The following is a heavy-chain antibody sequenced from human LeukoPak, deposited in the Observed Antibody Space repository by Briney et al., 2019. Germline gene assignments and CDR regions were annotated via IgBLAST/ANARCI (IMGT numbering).Heavy chain of an antibody. J-gene: IGHJ5*02. CDR3: ARDSGNNWDANYYDA. D-gene: IGHD1-1*01. Sequence: GRSLRLSCAASGFRFDDHAMSWVRQAPGKGQEWVAGINWNAGTTGYRGSVKGRFTISRDNAKNSLYLQMNSLRAEDTALYHCARDSGNNWDANYYDAWGQGTLVTVSS. V-gene: IGHV3-20*01. CDR1: GFRFDDHA. CDR2: INWNAGTT.